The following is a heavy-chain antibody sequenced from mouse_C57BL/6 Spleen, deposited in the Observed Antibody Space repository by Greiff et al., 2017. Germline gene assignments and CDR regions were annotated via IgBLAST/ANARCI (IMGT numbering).Heavy chain of an antibody. V-gene: IGHV1-26*01. D-gene: IGHD2-3*01. CDR3: ARGASYDPGAY. CDR2: INPNNGGT. CDR1: GYTFTDYY. Sequence: EVQLQQSGPELVKPGASVKISCKASGYTFTDYYMNWVKQSHGKSLEWIGDINPNNGGTSYNQKFKGKATLTVDKSSSTAYMELRSLTSEDSAVYDCARGASYDPGAYWGQGTLVTVSA. J-gene: IGHJ3*01.